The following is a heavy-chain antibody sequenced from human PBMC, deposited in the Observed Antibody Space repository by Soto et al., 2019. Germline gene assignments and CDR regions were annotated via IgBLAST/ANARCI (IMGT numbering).Heavy chain of an antibody. V-gene: IGHV5-51*01. CDR3: ARPPTPKDYYYGMDV. J-gene: IGHJ6*02. D-gene: IGHD2-15*01. CDR2: IYPGDSDT. Sequence: GESLKISCKGSGYSFTSYWIGWVRQMPGKGLECMGIIYPGDSDTRYSPSFQGQVTISADKSISTAYLQWSSLKASDTAMYYCARPPTPKDYYYGMDVWGQGTTVTVSS. CDR1: GYSFTSYW.